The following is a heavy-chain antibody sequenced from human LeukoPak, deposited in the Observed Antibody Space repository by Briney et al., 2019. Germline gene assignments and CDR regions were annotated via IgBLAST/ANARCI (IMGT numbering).Heavy chain of an antibody. D-gene: IGHD2-2*01. CDR1: GFTFSSHS. Sequence: GGSLRLSCAASGFTFSSHSMNWVRQAPGKGVEWVSSISPSGHYIYYADSVEGRFTTSRDNAKNSLYLQMNSLRAEDTAVYYCTRDLSSSTSCYSYWGQGTLVTVSS. V-gene: IGHV3-21*01. CDR3: TRDLSSSTSCYSY. J-gene: IGHJ4*02. CDR2: ISPSGHYI.